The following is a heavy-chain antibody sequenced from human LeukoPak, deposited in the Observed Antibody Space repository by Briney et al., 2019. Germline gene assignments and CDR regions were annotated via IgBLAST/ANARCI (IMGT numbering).Heavy chain of an antibody. CDR2: ISYDGSNK. Sequence: PGGSLRLSCAASGFTFSSYGMHWVRQAPGKGLEWVAVISYDGSNKYYADSVKGRFTISRDNSKNTLYLQMNSLRAEDTAVYYCAKDLREGSSSSWGQGTLVTVSS. CDR1: GFTFSSYG. J-gene: IGHJ4*02. CDR3: AKDLREGSSSS. D-gene: IGHD6-6*01. V-gene: IGHV3-30*18.